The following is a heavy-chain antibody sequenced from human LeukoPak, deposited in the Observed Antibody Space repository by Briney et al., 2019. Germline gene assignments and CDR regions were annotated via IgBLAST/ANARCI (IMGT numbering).Heavy chain of an antibody. CDR3: ARHGRWLTGYYFDY. CDR1: GFTFSSYG. J-gene: IGHJ4*02. Sequence: GGSLRLSCAASGFTFSSYGMHWVRQAPGKGLEWVAFIRYDGSNKYYADSVKGRFTISRDNSKNTLYLQMNSLRAEDTAVYYCARHGRWLTGYYFDYWGQGTLVTVSS. D-gene: IGHD3-9*01. V-gene: IGHV3-30*02. CDR2: IRYDGSNK.